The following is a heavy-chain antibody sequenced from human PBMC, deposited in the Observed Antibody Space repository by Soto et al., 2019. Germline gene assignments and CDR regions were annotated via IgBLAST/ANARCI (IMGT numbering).Heavy chain of an antibody. J-gene: IGHJ4*02. D-gene: IGHD1-20*01. CDR3: AREQYNWKL. V-gene: IGHV4-59*01. CDR1: GVSITPYY. CDR2: VYHTGNT. Sequence: SESLSLTCTVSGVSITPYYWTWIRHPPGKGLEWIGYVYHTGNTYYNPSLKSRVTISLDTSKNQVSLRLKSVTAADTAVYYCAREQYNWKLWGQGTLVTVSS.